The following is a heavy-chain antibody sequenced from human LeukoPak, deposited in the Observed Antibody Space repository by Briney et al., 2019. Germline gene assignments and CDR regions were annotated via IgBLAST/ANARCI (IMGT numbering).Heavy chain of an antibody. D-gene: IGHD4-17*01. CDR1: GFTFSSYS. CDR3: ARDTVTTVTTGDY. J-gene: IGHJ4*02. CDR2: ISSGSSTI. Sequence: GRSLRLSCAASGFTFSSYSMNWVRQAPGKGLEWVSYISSGSSTIYYADSVKGRFTISRDNAKNSLYLQMNSLRAEDTAVYYCARDTVTTVTTGDYWGQGTLVTVSS. V-gene: IGHV3-48*01.